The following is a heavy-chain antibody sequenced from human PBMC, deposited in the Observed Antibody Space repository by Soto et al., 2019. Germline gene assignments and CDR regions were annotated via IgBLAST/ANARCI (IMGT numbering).Heavy chain of an antibody. V-gene: IGHV3-7*03. CDR2: IKEDGSVQ. CDR3: ASQGDVCSGSDCYRHFNY. J-gene: IGHJ4*02. Sequence: EVQLVESGGGLVQPGGSLRLSCVASEFTFGRFWMNWVRQAPGKGLEWVANIKEDGSVQHYVGSVKGRFTISRDSARSSLYLQMNALRDEDTAVYYCASQGDVCSGSDCYRHFNYWGQGTLVSVSS. CDR1: EFTFGRFW. D-gene: IGHD5-12*01.